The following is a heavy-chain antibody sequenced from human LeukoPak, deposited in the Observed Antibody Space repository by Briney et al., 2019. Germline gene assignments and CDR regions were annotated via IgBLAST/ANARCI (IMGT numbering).Heavy chain of an antibody. J-gene: IGHJ4*02. D-gene: IGHD4-23*01. Sequence: ASVKVSCKASAYTFTGYYVHWVRQASGQGLEWMGWINPATGGTNSAQKFQGRVSLTRDTSISTAFMELSRLRSDDTAVYYCAREFLQLSGGPTPFDYWGQGTLVTVSS. CDR1: AYTFTGYY. V-gene: IGHV1-2*02. CDR3: AREFLQLSGGPTPFDY. CDR2: INPATGGT.